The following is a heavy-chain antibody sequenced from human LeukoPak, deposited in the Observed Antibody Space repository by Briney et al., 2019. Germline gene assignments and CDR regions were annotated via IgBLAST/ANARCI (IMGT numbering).Heavy chain of an antibody. V-gene: IGHV1-69*13. CDR3: VRNHYDSSGYPH. Sequence: SVKVSCKASGGTFSSYAISWVRQAPGQGLEWMGGIIPIFGTANYAQKFQGRVTITADESTSTAYMDLRSLTSDDMAVYYCVRNHYDSSGYPHWGQGTLVTVSS. J-gene: IGHJ4*02. CDR1: GGTFSSYA. CDR2: IIPIFGTA. D-gene: IGHD3-22*01.